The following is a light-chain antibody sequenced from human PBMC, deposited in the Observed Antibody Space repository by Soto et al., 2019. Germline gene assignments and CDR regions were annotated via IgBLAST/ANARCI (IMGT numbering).Light chain of an antibody. CDR2: GVS. Sequence: QSALTQPASVSGSPGQSITISCTGTISDFVVYNYVSWYQQHPGKAPKLMIYGVSNRPSGVSKRFSGSKSGNTASLTISGLQADDEADYDCSSHTISSALQVFGTGTKVTVL. J-gene: IGLJ1*01. CDR1: ISDFVVYNY. V-gene: IGLV2-14*01. CDR3: SSHTISSALQV.